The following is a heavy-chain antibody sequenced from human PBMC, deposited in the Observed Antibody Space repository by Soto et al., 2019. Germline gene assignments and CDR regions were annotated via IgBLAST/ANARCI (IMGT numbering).Heavy chain of an antibody. D-gene: IGHD3-9*01. Sequence: EVQLVESGGGLVQPGGSLRLSCAASGFTFSSYSMNWVRQAPGKGLEWVSYIISSSSTIYYADSVKGRFTISRDNAKNSLYLQMNSLRDEDTAVYYWARDPADGYFDWFDYWGQGTLVTVSS. CDR3: ARDPADGYFDWFDY. CDR2: IISSSSTI. V-gene: IGHV3-48*02. CDR1: GFTFSSYS. J-gene: IGHJ4*02.